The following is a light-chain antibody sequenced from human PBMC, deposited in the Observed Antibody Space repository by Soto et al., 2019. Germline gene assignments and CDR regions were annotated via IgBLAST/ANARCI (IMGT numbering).Light chain of an antibody. J-gene: IGLJ2*01. CDR3: ATWDDDLYTPI. CDR1: SSNIGAGLD. CDR2: NNN. Sequence: QSVLTQPPSVSGAPGQRVTISCTGSSSNIGAGLDVHWYQHLPGTAPKLLIYNNNQRPSGVPDRFSGSKSGTSASLAITGLRSDDEADYYCATWDDDLYTPIIGGGTKVTVL. V-gene: IGLV1-40*01.